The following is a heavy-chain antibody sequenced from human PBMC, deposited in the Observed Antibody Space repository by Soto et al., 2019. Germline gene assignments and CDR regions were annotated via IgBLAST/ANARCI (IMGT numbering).Heavy chain of an antibody. V-gene: IGHV3-48*02. CDR1: GFTFSDYA. CDR3: ARSVEGHFDY. J-gene: IGHJ4*02. CDR2: ISGDTKTI. D-gene: IGHD6-19*01. Sequence: GGSLRLSCAASGFTFSDYAMSWVRQAPGKGLEWVSTISGDTKTIKYGDSVKGRFTISRDNAKNSVYLQMNSLSDDDTAVYYCARSVEGHFDYWGQGTLVTVSS.